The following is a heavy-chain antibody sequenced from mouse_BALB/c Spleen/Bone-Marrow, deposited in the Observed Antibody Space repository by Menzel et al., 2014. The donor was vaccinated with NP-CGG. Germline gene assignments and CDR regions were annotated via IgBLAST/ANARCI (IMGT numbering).Heavy chain of an antibody. CDR2: ISGGGSYT. V-gene: IGHV5-9-2*01. CDR1: GFTFNSYG. D-gene: IGHD2-4*01. CDR3: ARHAYYDQTEVSFVY. J-gene: IGHJ3*01. Sequence: EVKLQESGGGLVKSGGSLKLSCAASGFTFNSYGMSWVRQTPEKRLEWVATISGGGSYTFYPDSVQGRFTTSRDNAKNNLYLQLSSLRSEDTALYYCARHAYYDQTEVSFVYWGQGTLVTVSA.